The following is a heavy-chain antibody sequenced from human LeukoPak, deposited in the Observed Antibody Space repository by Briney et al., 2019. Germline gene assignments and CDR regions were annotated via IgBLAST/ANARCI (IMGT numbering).Heavy chain of an antibody. CDR3: ASGAVYCSSTSCPTYYYYYYYMDV. CDR2: ITPIFGTA. D-gene: IGHD2-2*01. Sequence: ASVKVSCKASGGTFSSYAISWVRQAPGQGLEWMGGITPIFGTANYAQKFQGRVTITTDESTSTAYMELSSLRSEDTAVYYCASGAVYCSSTSCPTYYYYYYYMDVWGKGTTVTVSS. V-gene: IGHV1-69*05. J-gene: IGHJ6*03. CDR1: GGTFSSYA.